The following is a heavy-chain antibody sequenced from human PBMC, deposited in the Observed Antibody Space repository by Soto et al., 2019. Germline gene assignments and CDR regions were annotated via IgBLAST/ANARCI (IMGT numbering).Heavy chain of an antibody. CDR2: IYYSGST. Sequence: SETLSLTCTVSGGSISSYYWSWIRQPPGKGLEWIGYIYYSGSTNYNPSLKSRVTISVDTSKNQFSLKLSSVTAADTALYYWARDRLGYVFEWLSSPGGTYYDMDVWGKGTTVTVSS. CDR1: GGSISSYY. J-gene: IGHJ6*03. V-gene: IGHV4-59*01. CDR3: ARDRLGYVFEWLSSPGGTYYDMDV. D-gene: IGHD3-3*01.